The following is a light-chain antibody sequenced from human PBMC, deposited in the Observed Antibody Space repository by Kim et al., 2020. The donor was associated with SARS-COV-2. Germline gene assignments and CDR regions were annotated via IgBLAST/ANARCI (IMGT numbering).Light chain of an antibody. CDR3: QSYDTSLIGYV. Sequence: QSVLTQPPSVSGAPGQRVTISCTGSSSNIGAGYDVHWYQQLPGTAPKLLMYGNTKRPSGVPDRFSGSKSGTSASLAITGLQAEDEADYYCQSYDTSLIGYVFGSGTKVTVL. CDR1: SSNIGAGYD. CDR2: GNT. V-gene: IGLV1-40*01. J-gene: IGLJ1*01.